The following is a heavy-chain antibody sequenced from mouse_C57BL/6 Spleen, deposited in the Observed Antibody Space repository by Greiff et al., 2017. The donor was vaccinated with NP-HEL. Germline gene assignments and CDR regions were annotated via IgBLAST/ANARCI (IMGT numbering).Heavy chain of an antibody. V-gene: IGHV1-61*01. Sequence: QVQLQQPGAELVRPGSSVKLSCKASGYTFTSYWMDWVKQRPGQGLEWIGNIYPSDSETHYNQKFKGKATFTVDKSSSTAYMQLSSLTSEDSAVYYCARGNYYGGSYVRFAYWG. D-gene: IGHD1-1*01. J-gene: IGHJ3*01. CDR3: ARGNYYGGSYVRFAY. CDR2: IYPSDSET. CDR1: GYTFTSYW.